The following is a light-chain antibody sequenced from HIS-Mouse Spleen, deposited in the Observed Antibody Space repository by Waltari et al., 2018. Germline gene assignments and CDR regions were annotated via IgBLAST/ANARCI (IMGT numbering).Light chain of an antibody. Sequence: QSALTQPASVSGSPGQSITISCTGTSSDVGGYNYVSWYQQHPGKAPKLMIYDVSNRPSRVSNRFSGSKSGTTASLTISGLQAEDEADYYCSSYTSSSTLVFGGGTKLTVL. CDR3: SSYTSSSTLV. CDR1: SSDVGGYNY. CDR2: DVS. J-gene: IGLJ3*02. V-gene: IGLV2-14*03.